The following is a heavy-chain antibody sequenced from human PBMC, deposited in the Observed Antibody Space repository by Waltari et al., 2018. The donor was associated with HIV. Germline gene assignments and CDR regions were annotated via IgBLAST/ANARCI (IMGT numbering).Heavy chain of an antibody. CDR2: IRTVQGNR. J-gene: IGHJ6*02. Sequence: VQLVQSGPEMRKLGASVRISCRASGFPFTNYVFSWVRRAPGQGLEWLGGIRTVQGNRAFARKFKVRATLTTDTSTTTAFLDLRNLGADDTAIYYCVRGGGTWLYDMYYFQGMDVWGQGTTVTVSS. V-gene: IGHV1-18*01. CDR3: VRGGGTWLYDMYYFQGMDV. CDR1: GFPFTNYV. D-gene: IGHD3-10*02.